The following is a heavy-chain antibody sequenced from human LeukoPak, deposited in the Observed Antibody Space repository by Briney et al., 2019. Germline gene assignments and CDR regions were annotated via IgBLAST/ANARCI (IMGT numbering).Heavy chain of an antibody. J-gene: IGHJ4*02. V-gene: IGHV3-23*01. CDR1: GFTFSSYA. CDR3: ARSIPYGTTWYGRSDY. D-gene: IGHD6-13*01. Sequence: PGGSLRLSCAASGFTFSSYAMSWVRQAPGKGLEWVSAISGSGDNTFYAGSVRGRFTISRDNSKNTLYLQMNSLRAEDTAIYYCARSIPYGTTWYGRSDYWGQGTLVTVSS. CDR2: ISGSGDNT.